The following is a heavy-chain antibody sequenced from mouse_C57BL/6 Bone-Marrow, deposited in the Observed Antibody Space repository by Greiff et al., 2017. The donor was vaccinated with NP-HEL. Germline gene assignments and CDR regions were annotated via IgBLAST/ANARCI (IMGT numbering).Heavy chain of an antibody. CDR3: TTWNLRLRFAY. Sequence: EVQLQQSGAELVRPGASVKLSCTASGFNIKDDYMHWVKQRPEQGLEWIGWIDPENGDTEYASKFQGKATITADTSSNTAYLQLSSLTSEDTAVYYCTTWNLRLRFAYWGQGTLVTVSA. D-gene: IGHD3-2*02. J-gene: IGHJ3*01. CDR1: GFNIKDDY. V-gene: IGHV14-4*01. CDR2: IDPENGDT.